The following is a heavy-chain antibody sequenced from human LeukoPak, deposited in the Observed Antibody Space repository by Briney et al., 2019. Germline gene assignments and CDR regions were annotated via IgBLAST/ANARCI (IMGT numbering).Heavy chain of an antibody. V-gene: IGHV4-61*02. J-gene: IGHJ6*02. Sequence: SSETLSLTCTVSGGSISSGSYYWSWIRQPAGKGLEWIGRIYTSGSTNYNPSLKSRVTMSVDTSKNQFSLKLSSVTAADTAVYYCARRNYRHGMDVWGQGTTVTVSS. D-gene: IGHD5-24*01. CDR1: GGSISSGSYY. CDR2: IYTSGST. CDR3: ARRNYRHGMDV.